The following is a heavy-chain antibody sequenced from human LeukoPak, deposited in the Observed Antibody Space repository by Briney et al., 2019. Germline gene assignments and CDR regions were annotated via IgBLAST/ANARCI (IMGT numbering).Heavy chain of an antibody. CDR1: GYTFTSYY. J-gene: IGHJ3*02. Sequence: GASVKGSCKASGYTFTSYYMHWVRQAPGQGLEWMGIINPSGGSTSYAQKFQGRVTMTRDMSTSTVYMERRSLRSEDTAVYYCARDRGRATTADAFDIWGQGTMVTVSS. CDR3: ARDRGRATTADAFDI. V-gene: IGHV1-46*01. D-gene: IGHD1-26*01. CDR2: INPSGGST.